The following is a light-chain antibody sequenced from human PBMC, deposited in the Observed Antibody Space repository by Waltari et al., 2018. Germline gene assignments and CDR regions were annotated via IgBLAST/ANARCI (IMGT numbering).Light chain of an antibody. CDR2: WGL. CDR1: TSDVGSYDL. J-gene: IGLJ1*01. V-gene: IGLV2-23*01. CDR3: CSYAGRGTYV. Sequence: QSALTQPASVSGTPGQSITIPCSGTTSDVGSYDLVSWYQQPPGEAPKLPICWGLKRPPDTSSRFSGAKSGSTASLTISGLQPEDEADYYCCSYAGRGTYVFGSGTKVTVL.